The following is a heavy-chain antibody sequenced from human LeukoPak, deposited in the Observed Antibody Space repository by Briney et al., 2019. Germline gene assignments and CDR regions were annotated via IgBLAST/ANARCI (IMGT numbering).Heavy chain of an antibody. CDR3: AKDQGEPLPFDP. Sequence: GGSLRLSCAASGFTFSSYAMSWVRQAPGKGLEWVLAISGSGGSTYYADSVKGRFTISRDNSKNTLYLQMKSLRAEDRAVYYCAKDQGEPLPFDPWGQGTLVTVSS. CDR2: ISGSGGST. V-gene: IGHV3-23*01. J-gene: IGHJ5*02. D-gene: IGHD1-14*01. CDR1: GFTFSSYA.